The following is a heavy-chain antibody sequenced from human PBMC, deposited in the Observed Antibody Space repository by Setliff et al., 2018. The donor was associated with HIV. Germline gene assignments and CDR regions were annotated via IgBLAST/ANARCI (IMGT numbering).Heavy chain of an antibody. CDR3: ARGTLYYDYVWGTPFPFDY. D-gene: IGHD3-16*01. CDR2: IFYSGST. Sequence: SETLSLTCTVSGGSISSGDYYWTWIRQPPGEGLEWIGYIFYSGSTYYNPSLKSRVTISVVTSKNQFSLKLSSVTAADTAVYYCARGTLYYDYVWGTPFPFDYWGQGTLVTVSS. J-gene: IGHJ4*02. CDR1: GGSISSGDYY. V-gene: IGHV4-30-4*02.